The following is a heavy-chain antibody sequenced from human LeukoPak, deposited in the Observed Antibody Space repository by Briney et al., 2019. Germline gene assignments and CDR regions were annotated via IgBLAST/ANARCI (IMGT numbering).Heavy chain of an antibody. CDR2: MNPNSGNT. Sequence: ASVKVSCKASGYTFTSYDINWVRQATGQGLEWMGWMNPNSGNTGYAQKFQGRVTMTRNTSISTAYMELSSLRSEDTAVYYCARASDGYNPPGMDVWGQGTTVTVSS. J-gene: IGHJ6*02. V-gene: IGHV1-8*01. CDR1: GYTFTSYD. CDR3: ARASDGYNPPGMDV. D-gene: IGHD5-24*01.